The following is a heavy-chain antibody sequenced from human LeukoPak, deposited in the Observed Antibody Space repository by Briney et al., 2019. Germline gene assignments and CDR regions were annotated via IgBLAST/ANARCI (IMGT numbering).Heavy chain of an antibody. CDR3: AKDRPVATTLHHFDH. Sequence: GGSLRLSCAASGFTFSNYAMTWVRQAPGKALEWVSVISWDGNKVAYADSVKGRFTISRDNAKNSLYLQMTSLRPEDTAFYYCAKDRPVATTLHHFDHWGLGTLVTVSS. V-gene: IGHV3-9*01. D-gene: IGHD1-26*01. J-gene: IGHJ4*02. CDR1: GFTFSNYA. CDR2: ISWDGNKV.